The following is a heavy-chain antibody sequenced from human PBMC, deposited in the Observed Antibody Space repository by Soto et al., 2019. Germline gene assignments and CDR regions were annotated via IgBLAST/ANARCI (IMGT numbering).Heavy chain of an antibody. CDR1: GGTFSSYA. Sequence: QVQLVQSGAEVKKPGSSVKVSCKASGGTFSSYAISWVRQAPGQGLEWMGGIIPIYGTANYAQKFQDRVTITADESTTTAHMELSSLRSEDTAVYCCARGGISSGYYDYWGQGTLVTVSS. D-gene: IGHD3-22*01. CDR3: ARGGISSGYYDY. CDR2: IIPIYGTA. J-gene: IGHJ4*02. V-gene: IGHV1-69*01.